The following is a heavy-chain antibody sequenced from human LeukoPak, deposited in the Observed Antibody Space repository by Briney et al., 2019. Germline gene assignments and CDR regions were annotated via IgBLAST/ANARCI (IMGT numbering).Heavy chain of an antibody. CDR1: GYTFTRYD. D-gene: IGHD3-10*01. Sequence: ASVKVSCKASGYTFTRYDINWVRQATGQGLEWMGWMNTKSGDTGHAQKFQGRVTITRDTSISTVYMELSSLRSEDTAVYYCASDNGGYGSGSYSLDYWGQGTLVTVSS. V-gene: IGHV1-8*03. J-gene: IGHJ4*02. CDR3: ASDNGGYGSGSYSLDY. CDR2: MNTKSGDT.